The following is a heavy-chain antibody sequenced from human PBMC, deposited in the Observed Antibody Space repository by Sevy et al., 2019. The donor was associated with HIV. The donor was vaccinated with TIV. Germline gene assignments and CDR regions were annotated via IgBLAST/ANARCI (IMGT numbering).Heavy chain of an antibody. J-gene: IGHJ5*02. Sequence: SETLSLTCTVSGGSISAYYWSWIRQPPGKPLEYIGYIYYTGSTNYNPSLKSRVTISVDTSKHHFSLKLNSVTAADTAVYFCARAPPVRSGDDSLNWFDPWGQGTLVTVSS. D-gene: IGHD5-12*01. CDR1: GGSISAYY. CDR2: IYYTGST. V-gene: IGHV4-59*01. CDR3: ARAPPVRSGDDSLNWFDP.